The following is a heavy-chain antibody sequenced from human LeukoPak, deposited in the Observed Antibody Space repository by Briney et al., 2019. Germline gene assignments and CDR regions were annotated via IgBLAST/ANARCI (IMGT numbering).Heavy chain of an antibody. CDR2: ISSSSSYI. J-gene: IGHJ4*02. D-gene: IGHD3-22*01. Sequence: PGGSLRLSCAASGFTFSSYSMNWVCQAPGKGLEWVSSISSSSSYIYYADSVKGRFTISRDNAKNSLYLQMNSLRAEDTAVYYCAREEGSYYYDSSGLYWGQGTLVTVSS. CDR3: AREEGSYYYDSSGLY. V-gene: IGHV3-21*01. CDR1: GFTFSSYS.